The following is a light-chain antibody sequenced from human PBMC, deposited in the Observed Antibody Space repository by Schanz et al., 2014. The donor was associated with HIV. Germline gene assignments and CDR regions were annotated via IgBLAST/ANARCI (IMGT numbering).Light chain of an antibody. CDR3: SSYAGSTPVV. Sequence: QSTLIQPPSASGTPGQRVSISCSGSASDIGNNPVDWYQQVPGTAPKLLIYSSNQRPSGVPGRFSGSKSDISASLAISGLQSEDEADYYCSSYAGSTPVVFGGGTKLTVL. V-gene: IGLV1-44*01. CDR1: ASDIGNNP. J-gene: IGLJ2*01. CDR2: SSN.